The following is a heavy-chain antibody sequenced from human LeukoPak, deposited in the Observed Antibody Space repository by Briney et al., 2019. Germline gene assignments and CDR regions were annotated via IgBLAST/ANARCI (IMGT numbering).Heavy chain of an antibody. CDR2: ISSSGSTI. CDR3: ARASAYNWNDEDY. V-gene: IGHV3-11*04. CDR1: VFTFSDYY. Sequence: GGSLRLSCAASVFTFSDYYMSWIRQAPGKGLEWVSYISSSGSTIYYADSVKGRFTVSRDNAKNSLYLQMNSLRAEDTAVYYCARASAYNWNDEDYWGQGTLVPVSS. D-gene: IGHD1-20*01. J-gene: IGHJ4*02.